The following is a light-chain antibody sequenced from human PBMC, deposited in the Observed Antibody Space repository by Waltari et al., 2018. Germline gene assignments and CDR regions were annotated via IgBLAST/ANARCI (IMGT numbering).Light chain of an antibody. Sequence: EIVMKQSPVTLSVSPGEGANLSCRASQSVGDNLAWYQHKPGQAPRLLIYSASTRATGIPSRCRGSGSVTEFTLTISIVQSEDVAIYYFQQFTTWPLSCTFGQGTQVELK. J-gene: IGKJ1*01. CDR2: SAS. CDR1: QSVGDN. CDR3: QQFTTWPLSCT. V-gene: IGKV3-15*01.